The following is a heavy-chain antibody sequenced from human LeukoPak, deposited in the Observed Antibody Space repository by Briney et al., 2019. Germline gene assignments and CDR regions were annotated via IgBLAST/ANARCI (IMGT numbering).Heavy chain of an antibody. CDR1: GFTFSSYA. CDR3: ARDLGIDYGSVDN. J-gene: IGHJ4*02. D-gene: IGHD3-10*01. CDR2: ISSSSTI. Sequence: GGSLGLSCAASGFTFSSYAMSWVRQAPGKGLEWVSAISSSSTIYYADSVKGRFTISRDNAKNSLYLQMNSLRAEDTAVYYCARDLGIDYGSVDNWGQGTLVTVSS. V-gene: IGHV3-69-1*01.